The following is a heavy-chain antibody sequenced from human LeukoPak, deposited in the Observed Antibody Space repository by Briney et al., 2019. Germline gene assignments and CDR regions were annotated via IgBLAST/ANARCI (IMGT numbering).Heavy chain of an antibody. D-gene: IGHD6-19*01. CDR2: IIPILGIA. CDR3: ARGGGSQIIPYSSGLYVRGD. V-gene: IGHV1-69*04. J-gene: IGHJ4*02. Sequence: SVKVSCKASGGTFSSYAISWVRQAPGQGLEWMGRIIPILGIANYAQKFQGRVTITADKSTSTAYMELSSLRFEDTAVYYCARGGGSQIIPYSSGLYVRGDWGQGTLVAVSS. CDR1: GGTFSSYA.